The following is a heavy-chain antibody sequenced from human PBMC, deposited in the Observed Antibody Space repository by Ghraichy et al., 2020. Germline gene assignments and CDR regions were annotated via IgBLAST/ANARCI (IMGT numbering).Heavy chain of an antibody. J-gene: IGHJ4*02. V-gene: IGHV6-1*01. CDR3: TRDPSRFYFFDY. D-gene: IGHD3-3*01. Sequence: SETLSLTCVISGDSVSSNSAAWNWIRQSPSRGLEWLGRAYYRSKWNYDYTPSVKSRITINPDTSTNQLSLHLSSVTPEDTAVYYCTRDPSRFYFFDYWGQGTLVTVSS. CDR2: AYYRSKWNY. CDR1: GDSVSSNSAA.